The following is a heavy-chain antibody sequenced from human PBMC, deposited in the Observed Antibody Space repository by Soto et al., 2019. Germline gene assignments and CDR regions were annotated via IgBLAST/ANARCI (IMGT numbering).Heavy chain of an antibody. CDR3: ARSRISHPYFDF. V-gene: IGHV2-70*01. CDR1: GFSLSTSGMC. Sequence: SGPTLVNPTQTLTLTCSFSGFSLSTSGMCVSWIRQPPGKALEWLALFDWDEDKYYGTSLKTRLTISKDTFQNQVVLTMTNMDPVDTATYFCARSRISHPYFDFWGQGILVTVSS. J-gene: IGHJ4*02. CDR2: FDWDEDK.